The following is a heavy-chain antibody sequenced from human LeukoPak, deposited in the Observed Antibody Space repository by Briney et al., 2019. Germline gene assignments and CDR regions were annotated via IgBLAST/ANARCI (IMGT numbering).Heavy chain of an antibody. CDR1: GYTFTGYY. Sequence: ASVKVSCKASGYTFTGYYMHWVRQAPGQGLEWMGWINPNSGGTNYAQKFQGWVTMTRDTSISTAYMELSRLRSDDTAVYYCARATDDYRNYGNWFDPWGQGTLVTVSS. J-gene: IGHJ5*02. CDR3: ARATDDYRNYGNWFDP. D-gene: IGHD4-11*01. V-gene: IGHV1-2*04. CDR2: INPNSGGT.